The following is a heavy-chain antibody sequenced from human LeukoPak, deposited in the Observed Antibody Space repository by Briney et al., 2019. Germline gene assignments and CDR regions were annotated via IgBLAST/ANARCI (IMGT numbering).Heavy chain of an antibody. D-gene: IGHD6-13*01. V-gene: IGHV3-30*02. CDR3: AKSPSSWKFDD. CDR1: GFTFSTCG. CDR2: IRYHGSDK. J-gene: IGHJ4*02. Sequence: GGSLRLSCEASGFTFSTCGMHWVRQAPGKGLEWVAFIRYHGSDKYYADSVKGRFTISRDNSENALYLQMNSLRAEDTAVYYCAKSPSSWKFDDWGQGTLVTVSS.